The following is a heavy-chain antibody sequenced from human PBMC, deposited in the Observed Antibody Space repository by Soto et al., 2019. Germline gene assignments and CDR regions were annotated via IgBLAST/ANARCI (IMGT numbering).Heavy chain of an antibody. Sequence: QVQLVQSGAEVKKPGASVKVSCKASGYTFTGYYTHWVRQAPRQGLEWMGWINPNSGGTNYAQKFQGRVTMTRDTAISTAYMELSRLRSDDPAVYYCARVSIFRNDRPACGGRGTVVVVS. CDR2: INPNSGGT. CDR3: ARVSIFRNDRPAC. D-gene: IGHD1-1*01. CDR1: GYTFTGYY. J-gene: IGHJ1*01. V-gene: IGHV1-2*02.